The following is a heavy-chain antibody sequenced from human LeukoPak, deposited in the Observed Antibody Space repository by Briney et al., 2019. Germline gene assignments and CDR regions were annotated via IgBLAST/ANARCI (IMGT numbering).Heavy chain of an antibody. V-gene: IGHV4-59*08. CDR2: IYSSGGT. J-gene: IGHJ4*02. Sequence: PSETLSLTCTVSGGSISNYYWSWIRQSPGKGLEWIGYIYSSGGTNYKSSLKSRVTISVDTSKNQFSLKLSSVTAADTAVYYCARHSGAQGFDYWGQGTQVTVSS. CDR3: ARHSGAQGFDY. CDR1: GGSISNYY. D-gene: IGHD3-10*01.